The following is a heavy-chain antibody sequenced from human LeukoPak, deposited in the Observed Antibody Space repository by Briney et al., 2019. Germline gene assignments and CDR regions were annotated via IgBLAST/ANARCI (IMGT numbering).Heavy chain of an antibody. J-gene: IGHJ4*02. CDR3: ARDMSSSSWYHGDY. D-gene: IGHD6-13*01. CDR2: MNPNSGNT. CDR1: GYTFTSYD. Sequence: GASVKVSCTASGYTFTSYDINWVRQATGQGLEWMGWMNPNSGNTGYAQKFQGRVTMTRNTSISTAYMELSSLRSEDTAVYYCARDMSSSSWYHGDYWGQGTLVTVSS. V-gene: IGHV1-8*01.